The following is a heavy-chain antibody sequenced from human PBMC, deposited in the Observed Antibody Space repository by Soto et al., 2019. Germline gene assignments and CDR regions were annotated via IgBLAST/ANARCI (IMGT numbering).Heavy chain of an antibody. D-gene: IGHD2-15*01. J-gene: IGHJ5*02. CDR1: GGAFRGYY. V-gene: IGHV4-34*01. CDR3: ARERGRYCSGESCYPFGP. Sequence: PSSPLSLTCALYGGAFRGYYWSWIRRPPGKGLEWLGEINDSGSTNYNPSLKSRITISLDTSKKEISLRLSSVTAADTAVYYCARERGRYCSGESCYPFGPWGQGALVTVSS. CDR2: INDSGST.